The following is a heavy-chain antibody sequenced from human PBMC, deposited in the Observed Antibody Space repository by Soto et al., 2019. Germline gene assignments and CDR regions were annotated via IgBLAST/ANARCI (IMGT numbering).Heavy chain of an antibody. CDR1: GFTVSSNY. D-gene: IGHD5-18*01. J-gene: IGHJ3*02. CDR2: IYSGGNT. Sequence: GGSLRLSCAASGFTVSSNYMSWVRQAPGKGLEWVSVIYSGGNTYYADSVKGRFTISRHNSKNTLYLQMNSLRAEDTAVYYCARWDTAMGDAFDIWGQGTMVTVSS. CDR3: ARWDTAMGDAFDI. V-gene: IGHV3-53*04.